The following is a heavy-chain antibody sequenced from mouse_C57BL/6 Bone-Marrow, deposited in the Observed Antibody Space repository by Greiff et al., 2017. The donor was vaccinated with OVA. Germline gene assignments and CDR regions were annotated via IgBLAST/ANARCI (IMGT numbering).Heavy chain of an antibody. V-gene: IGHV1-69*01. CDR2: IDPSDSCT. Sequence: QVQLQQPGAELVMPGASVKLSCKASGYTFTSYWMHWVKQRPGQGLEWIGKIDPSDSCTNYNQKFKGKSTLPVDKSSSTAYMQLSSLTSEDSAVYYWASDHYYGSSGGYCDVWGTGTTVTVSS. D-gene: IGHD1-1*01. CDR1: GYTFTSYW. J-gene: IGHJ1*03. CDR3: ASDHYYGSSGGYCDV.